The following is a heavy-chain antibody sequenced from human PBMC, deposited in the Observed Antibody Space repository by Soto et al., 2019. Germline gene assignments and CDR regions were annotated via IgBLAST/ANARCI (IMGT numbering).Heavy chain of an antibody. Sequence: GGSLRLSCAASGFTFSSYWMHWVRQAPGKGLVWVSRINSDGSSTSYADSVKGRFTISRDNAKNTLYLQMNSLRAEDTAVYYCARDGVLRYFDWWDAFDIWGQGTMVTVSS. CDR2: INSDGSST. CDR1: GFTFSSYW. V-gene: IGHV3-74*01. J-gene: IGHJ3*02. D-gene: IGHD3-9*01. CDR3: ARDGVLRYFDWWDAFDI.